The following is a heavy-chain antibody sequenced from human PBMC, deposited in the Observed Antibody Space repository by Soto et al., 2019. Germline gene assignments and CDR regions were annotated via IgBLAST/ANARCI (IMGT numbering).Heavy chain of an antibody. D-gene: IGHD2-15*01. Sequence: QVQLVQSGAEVKKPGASVKVSCKASGYTFPNYGISWVRQAPGQGLEWMGWISLYNRNTNYAKNLQGRVTMTTDISTSTAYMELTSLRSDDTAVDYGARASYGSGGSCHHTMLGLFDYWGQGTLVTVSS. V-gene: IGHV1-18*01. J-gene: IGHJ4*02. CDR2: ISLYNRNT. CDR1: GYTFPNYG. CDR3: ARASYGSGGSCHHTMLGLFDY.